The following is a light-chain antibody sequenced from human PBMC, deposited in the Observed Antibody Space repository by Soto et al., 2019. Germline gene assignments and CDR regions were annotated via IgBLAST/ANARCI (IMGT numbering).Light chain of an antibody. CDR2: WAS. CDR1: QSVLYSSNNQNY. J-gene: IGKJ2*01. V-gene: IGKV4-1*01. CDR3: QQYYSTPQT. Sequence: DIVMTQSPDSLAVSLGERATINCKSSQSVLYSSNNQNYLAWYQQKPGQPPKLLIYWASTRESGFPDRFSGSGSGTDFTLTISSLQAEYVAVYYCQQYYSTPQTFGQGTKLEIK.